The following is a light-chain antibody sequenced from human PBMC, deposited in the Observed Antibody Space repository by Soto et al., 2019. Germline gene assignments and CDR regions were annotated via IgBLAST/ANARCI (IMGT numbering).Light chain of an antibody. Sequence: VLTQSPGILSLSPGESAALSCRASQSVPSNFLAWYQQKPGQAPILLIYDTSRRASGIPDRFSGSGSGTDFTLTISRLEPEDFAVYYWQQYFSSWTFGQGTKVEIK. CDR3: QQYFSSWT. J-gene: IGKJ1*01. CDR1: QSVPSNF. CDR2: DTS. V-gene: IGKV3-20*01.